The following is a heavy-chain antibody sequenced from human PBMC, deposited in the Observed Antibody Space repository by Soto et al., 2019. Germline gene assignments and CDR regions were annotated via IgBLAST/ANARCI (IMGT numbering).Heavy chain of an antibody. D-gene: IGHD3-22*01. J-gene: IGHJ6*02. Sequence: EVQLVESGGGLVQPGGSLRLSCAASGFTVSSNYMSWVRQAPGKGLEWVSVIYIGGSTYYADSVKGRFTISRDNSKNTLYLQMNSLRAEDTAVYYCAAIVVVNGGYGMDVWGQGTTVTVSS. CDR3: AAIVVVNGGYGMDV. CDR1: GFTVSSNY. CDR2: IYIGGST. V-gene: IGHV3-66*01.